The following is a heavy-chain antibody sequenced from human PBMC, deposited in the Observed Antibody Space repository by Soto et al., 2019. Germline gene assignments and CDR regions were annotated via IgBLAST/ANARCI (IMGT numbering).Heavy chain of an antibody. V-gene: IGHV4-59*01. CDR3: ARVNYYDSSGYYPDAFDI. D-gene: IGHD3-22*01. J-gene: IGHJ3*02. CDR1: GGSISSYY. CDR2: IYYSGST. Sequence: SETLSLTCTVSGGSISSYYWSWIRQPPGKGLEWIGYIYYSGSTNYNPSLKSRVTVSVDTSKNQFSLKLSSVTAADTAVYYCARVNYYDSSGYYPDAFDIWGQGTMVTVSS.